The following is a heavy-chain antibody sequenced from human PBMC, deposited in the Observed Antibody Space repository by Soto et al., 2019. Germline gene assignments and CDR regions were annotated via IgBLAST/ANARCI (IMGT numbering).Heavy chain of an antibody. D-gene: IGHD3-10*01. CDR3: ATQYGSGSYYNDYYYGMDV. Sequence: GESLKISCKGSGYSFTSYWINWVRQMPGKGLEWMGKIDPIDSYTNYSPSFQGHVTISADKSISTAYLQWSSPKASDTAMYYCATQYGSGSYYNDYYYGMDVWGQGTTVTVSS. V-gene: IGHV5-10-1*01. CDR2: IDPIDSYT. CDR1: GYSFTSYW. J-gene: IGHJ6*02.